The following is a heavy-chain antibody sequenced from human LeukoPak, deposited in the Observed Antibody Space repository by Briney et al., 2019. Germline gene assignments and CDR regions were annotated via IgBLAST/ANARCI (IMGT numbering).Heavy chain of an antibody. J-gene: IGHJ5*02. Sequence: PGGFLRLSCAASGFTFSNAWMSWVRQAPGKGLEWVGRIKSKTDGGTTDYAAPVKGRFTISRDDSKNTLYLQMNSLKTEDTAVYYCTTEDREQQLVPYNWFDPWGQGTLVTVSS. CDR2: IKSKTDGGTT. D-gene: IGHD6-13*01. CDR3: TTEDREQQLVPYNWFDP. V-gene: IGHV3-15*01. CDR1: GFTFSNAW.